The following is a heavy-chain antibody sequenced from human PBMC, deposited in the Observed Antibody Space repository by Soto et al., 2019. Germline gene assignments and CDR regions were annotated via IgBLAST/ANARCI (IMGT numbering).Heavy chain of an antibody. Sequence: GGSLRLSCAASGFTFSSYSMNWVRQAPGKGLEWVSYISSSSSTIYYADSVKGRFTISRDNAKNSLYLQMNSLRAEDTAVYYCARARSFCSNGVCGDAFYIPAQRTMVPGSS. J-gene: IGHJ3*02. CDR3: ARARSFCSNGVCGDAFYI. CDR2: ISSSSSTI. V-gene: IGHV3-48*01. CDR1: GFTFSSYS. D-gene: IGHD2-8*01.